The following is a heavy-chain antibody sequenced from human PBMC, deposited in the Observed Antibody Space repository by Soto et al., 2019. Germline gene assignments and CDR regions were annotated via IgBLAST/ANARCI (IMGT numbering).Heavy chain of an antibody. CDR2: INPNSGGT. V-gene: IGHV1-2*04. CDR3: ARDKEAVAGTAQGYWFDP. J-gene: IGHJ5*02. Sequence: GASVKVSCKASGYTFTGYYMHWVRQAPGQGLEWMGWINPNSGGTNYAQKFQGWVTMTRDTSISTAYMELSRLRSDDTAVYYCARDKEAVAGTAQGYWFDPWGQGTLVTVSS. CDR1: GYTFTGYY. D-gene: IGHD6-19*01.